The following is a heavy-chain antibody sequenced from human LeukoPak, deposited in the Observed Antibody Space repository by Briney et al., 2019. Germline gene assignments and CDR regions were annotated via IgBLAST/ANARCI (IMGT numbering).Heavy chain of an antibody. D-gene: IGHD3-10*01. J-gene: IGHJ4*02. Sequence: ASVKVSCKASGGTFSNYAISWVRQAPGQGLEWMGGIIPIFGTANYAQKFRGRVTITADKSTRTAYMELSSLRSEDTALYYCAKGPTIPPYYPSGNYYETKAQFDFWGQGTLVTVSS. V-gene: IGHV1-69*06. CDR3: AKGPTIPPYYPSGNYYETKAQFDF. CDR2: IIPIFGTA. CDR1: GGTFSNYA.